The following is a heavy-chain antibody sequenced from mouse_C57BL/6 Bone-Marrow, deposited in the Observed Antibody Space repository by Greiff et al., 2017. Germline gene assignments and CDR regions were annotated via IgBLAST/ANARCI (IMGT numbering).Heavy chain of an antibody. V-gene: IGHV1-55*01. CDR3: ARSAYYSNYWYFDV. D-gene: IGHD2-5*01. J-gene: IGHJ1*03. Sequence: QVQLQQSGAELVKPGASVKMSCKASCYTFTSYWIPWVQQRPGQGLEWIGDIYPGSGSTHYNEKFKSKATLTVDTSSSTAYMQLSSLTSEDSAVYYCARSAYYSNYWYFDVWGTGTTVTGSS. CDR1: CYTFTSYW. CDR2: IYPGSGST.